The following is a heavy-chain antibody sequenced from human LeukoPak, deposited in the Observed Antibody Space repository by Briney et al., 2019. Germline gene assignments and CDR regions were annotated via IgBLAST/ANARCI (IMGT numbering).Heavy chain of an antibody. Sequence: GGSLRLSCAASGFTFSSCSMNWVRQAPGKGLEWVSSISSSSSYIYYADSVKGRFTISRDNAKNSLHLQMNSLRAEDTAVYYCARDFRCSSTSCYYSDYWGQGTLVTVSS. CDR3: ARDFRCSSTSCYYSDY. CDR1: GFTFSSCS. CDR2: ISSSSSYI. J-gene: IGHJ4*02. V-gene: IGHV3-21*01. D-gene: IGHD2-2*01.